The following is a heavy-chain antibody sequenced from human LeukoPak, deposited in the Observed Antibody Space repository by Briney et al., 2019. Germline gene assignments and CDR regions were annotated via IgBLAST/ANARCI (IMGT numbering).Heavy chain of an antibody. CDR2: IYYSGST. CDR3: AREFLEHSSGWPYYFDY. V-gene: IGHV4-59*01. J-gene: IGHJ4*02. Sequence: PSETLSLTCTVSGGSISSYYWSWIRQPPGKGLEWIGYIYYSGSTNYNPSLKSRVTISVDTSKNQFSLKLSSVTAADTAVYYCAREFLEHSSGWPYYFDYWGQGTLVAVSS. CDR1: GGSISSYY. D-gene: IGHD6-19*01.